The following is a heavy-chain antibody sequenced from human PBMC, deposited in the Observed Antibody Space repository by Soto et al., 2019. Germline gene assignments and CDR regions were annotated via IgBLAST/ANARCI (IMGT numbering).Heavy chain of an antibody. CDR2: ISSSSSYI. Sequence: EVQLVESGGGLVKPGGSLRLSCAASRFTFSSYSMNWVRQAPGKGLEWVSSISSSSSYIYYADSVKGRFTISRDNAKNSLYLQMNSLRAEDTAVYYCARASYYYDGSGYHGYWGQGTLVTVSS. V-gene: IGHV3-21*01. CDR1: RFTFSSYS. J-gene: IGHJ4*02. D-gene: IGHD3-22*01. CDR3: ARASYYYDGSGYHGY.